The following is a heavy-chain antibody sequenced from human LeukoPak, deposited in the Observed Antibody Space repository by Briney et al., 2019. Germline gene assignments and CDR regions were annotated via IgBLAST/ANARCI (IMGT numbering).Heavy chain of an antibody. CDR1: GGSIVSTNW. V-gene: IGHV4/OR15-8*01. CDR2: IHHDGRI. D-gene: IGHD3-16*02. Sequence: SETLSLTCDVSGGSIVSTNWWNWVRLPPGKGLEWIGEIHHDGRINYNPSLKSRVTLSVDKSKNQFSLRLNSVTAADTAMYYCARSHDHLWGNYPDYWGQGTLVTVSS. J-gene: IGHJ4*02. CDR3: ARSHDHLWGNYPDY.